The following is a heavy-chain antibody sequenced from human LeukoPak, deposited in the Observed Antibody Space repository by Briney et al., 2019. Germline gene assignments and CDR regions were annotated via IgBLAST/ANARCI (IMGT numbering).Heavy chain of an antibody. D-gene: IGHD3-10*01. Sequence: GRSLRLSCAASGFSFDDYATHWVRQAPGKGLEWVSGITWNSGNIDYADSVKGRFTISRDNAKNSLYLQMNNLREEDTALYYCAKDYSGNYYYYYYMDVWGKGTTVTVSS. CDR3: AKDYSGNYYYYYYMDV. CDR1: GFSFDDYA. J-gene: IGHJ6*03. CDR2: ITWNSGNI. V-gene: IGHV3-9*01.